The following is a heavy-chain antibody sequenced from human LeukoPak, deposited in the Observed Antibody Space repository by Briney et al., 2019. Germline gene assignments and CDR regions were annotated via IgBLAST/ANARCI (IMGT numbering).Heavy chain of an antibody. D-gene: IGHD3-3*01. CDR3: ARGDREDYDFWSGYPQPMDV. CDR1: GYTFTRYY. CDR2: INPSGGDT. J-gene: IGHJ6*03. V-gene: IGHV1-46*01. Sequence: ASVKVSCKASGYTFTRYYMHWRRQAPGQGLEWMGVINPSGGDTTYTQKFQGRVTMTRDMSTSTVYMELSSLIPEVTDVYYCARGDREDYDFWSGYPQPMDVWGKGTTVTVSS.